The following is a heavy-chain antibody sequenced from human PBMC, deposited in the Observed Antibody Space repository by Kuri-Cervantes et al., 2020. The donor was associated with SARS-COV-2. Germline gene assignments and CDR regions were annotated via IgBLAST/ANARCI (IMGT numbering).Heavy chain of an antibody. CDR3: ATKPPGVNDAFDI. CDR1: GFTFSAYT. J-gene: IGHJ3*02. V-gene: IGHV3-21*01. CDR2: ITRSSVYI. Sequence: GESLKISCVASGFTFSAYTLNWVRQAPGKGLEWVSSITRSSVYISYADSVKGRFTISRDNSKNTLYLQMNSLRAEDTAVYYCATKPPGVNDAFDIWGQGTMVTVSS. D-gene: IGHD1-14*01.